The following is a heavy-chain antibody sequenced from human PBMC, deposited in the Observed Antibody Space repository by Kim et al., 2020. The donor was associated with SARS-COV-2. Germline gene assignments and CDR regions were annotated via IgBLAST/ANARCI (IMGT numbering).Heavy chain of an antibody. Sequence: SVKVSCKASGGTFSSYAISWVRQAPGQGLEWMGRIIPILGIANYAQKFQGRVTITADKSTSTAYMELSSLRSEDTAVYYCARAAKTGYYYYGMDVWGQGTTVTVSS. CDR2: IIPILGIA. CDR3: ARAAKTGYYYYGMDV. CDR1: GGTFSSYA. V-gene: IGHV1-69*04. J-gene: IGHJ6*02. D-gene: IGHD1-1*01.